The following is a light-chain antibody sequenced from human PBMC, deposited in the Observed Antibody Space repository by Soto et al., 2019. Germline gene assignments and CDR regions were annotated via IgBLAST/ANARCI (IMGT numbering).Light chain of an antibody. CDR3: SSYTIPSLV. CDR2: DVI. Sequence: QSALTQPASVSGSPGQSITISCAGTSSDIGSYNYVSWYKQHPGKAPKLIIYDVINRASGVSSRFSGSKSGNTASLTISGPQAEEEANYYCSSYTIPSLVSGGGTKLT. CDR1: SSDIGSYNY. J-gene: IGLJ2*01. V-gene: IGLV2-14*03.